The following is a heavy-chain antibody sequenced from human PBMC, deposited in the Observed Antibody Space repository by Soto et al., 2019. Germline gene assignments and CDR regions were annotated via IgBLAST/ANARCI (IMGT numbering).Heavy chain of an antibody. D-gene: IGHD3-9*01. CDR1: GGSISSSSYY. V-gene: IGHV4-39*01. CDR2: IYYSETT. Sequence: PSETLSLTCTVSGGSISSSSYYWGWIRQPPGKGLEWIGSIYYSETTYYSSSLKGRATISVDTSQNLISLNLKSATAADTAVYFCARARGQRYRNAFLVWGQGTMVTVSS. CDR3: ARARGQRYRNAFLV. J-gene: IGHJ3*01.